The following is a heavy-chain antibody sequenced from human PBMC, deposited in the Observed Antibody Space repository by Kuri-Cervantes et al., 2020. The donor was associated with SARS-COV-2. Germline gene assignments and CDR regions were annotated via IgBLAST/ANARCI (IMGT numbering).Heavy chain of an antibody. CDR1: GGSFSGYQ. J-gene: IGHJ4*02. D-gene: IGHD4-11*01. Sequence: ESLKISCAVYGGSFSGYQWSWIRQTPGMGLEWIGQINDSGATKYNPSLKSRVIVSMDKSKNQFSLKLSSVTAADTAVYYCARGGSGNYPNLLGYRGQGTLVTVSS. V-gene: IGHV4-34*01. CDR2: INDSGAT. CDR3: ARGGSGNYPNLLGY.